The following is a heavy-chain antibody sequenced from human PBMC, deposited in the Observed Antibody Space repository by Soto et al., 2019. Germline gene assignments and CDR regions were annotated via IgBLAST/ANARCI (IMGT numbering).Heavy chain of an antibody. J-gene: IGHJ4*02. CDR3: AKDQVPRYELWFGGLFSLDY. CDR2: ISYDGSNK. D-gene: IGHD3-10*01. Sequence: GGSLRLSCAASGFTFSSYGMHWVRQAPGKGLEWVAVISYDGSNKYYADSVKGRFTISRDNSKNTLYLQMNSLRAEDTAVYYCAKDQVPRYELWFGGLFSLDYWGRGTPVTVAS. V-gene: IGHV3-30*18. CDR1: GFTFSSYG.